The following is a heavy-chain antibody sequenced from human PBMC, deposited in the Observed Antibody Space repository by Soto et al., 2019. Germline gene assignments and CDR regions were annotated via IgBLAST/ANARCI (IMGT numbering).Heavy chain of an antibody. V-gene: IGHV4-31*03. D-gene: IGHD3-9*01. Sequence: SETLSLTCTVSGGSISSGGYYWSWIRQHPGKGLEWIGYIYYSGSTYYNPSLKSRVTISVDTSKNQFSLKLSSVTAADTAVYYCARIWEGDILTGIYGMDVWGQGTTVTVSS. J-gene: IGHJ6*02. CDR2: IYYSGST. CDR1: GGSISSGGYY. CDR3: ARIWEGDILTGIYGMDV.